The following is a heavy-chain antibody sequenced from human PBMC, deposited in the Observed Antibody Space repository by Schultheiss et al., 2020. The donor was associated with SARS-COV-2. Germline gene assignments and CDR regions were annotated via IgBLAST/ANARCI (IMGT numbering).Heavy chain of an antibody. Sequence: GESLKISCAASGFTFSSYWMSWVRQAPGKGLEWVANIKQDGSEKYYVDSVKGRFTISRDNAKNSLYLQMNSLRAEDTAVYYCARGTDTAMAGGYYYYGMDVWGQGTTVTGSS. V-gene: IGHV3-7*01. CDR2: IKQDGSEK. CDR1: GFTFSSYW. D-gene: IGHD5-18*01. J-gene: IGHJ6*02. CDR3: ARGTDTAMAGGYYYYGMDV.